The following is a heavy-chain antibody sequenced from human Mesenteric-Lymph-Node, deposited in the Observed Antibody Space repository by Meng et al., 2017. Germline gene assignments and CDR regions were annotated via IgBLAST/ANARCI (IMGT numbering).Heavy chain of an antibody. V-gene: IGHV3-74*01. CDR2: INSDGSST. CDR1: GFTFSSYW. CDR3: AREGVLFGYYFDY. J-gene: IGHJ4*02. Sequence: GESLKISCAASGFTFSSYWMHWVRQAPGKGLVWVSRINSDGSSTSYADSVKGRFTISRDNAKNTPYLQMNSLRAEDTAVYYCAREGVLFGYYFDYWGQGTLVTVSS. D-gene: IGHD3-3*01.